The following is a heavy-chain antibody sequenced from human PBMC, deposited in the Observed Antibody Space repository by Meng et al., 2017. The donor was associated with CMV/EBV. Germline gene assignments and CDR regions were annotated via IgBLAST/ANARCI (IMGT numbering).Heavy chain of an antibody. Sequence: ESLKISCTASGFTFGDYAMSWIRQPPGKGLEWIGEINHSGSTNYNPSLESRVTISVDTSKNQFSLKLSSVTAADTAVYYCARVGGGCSSTSCSPIDYWGQGTLVTVSS. CDR1: GFTFGDYA. V-gene: IGHV4-34*01. J-gene: IGHJ4*02. CDR2: INHSGST. CDR3: ARVGGGCSSTSCSPIDY. D-gene: IGHD2-2*01.